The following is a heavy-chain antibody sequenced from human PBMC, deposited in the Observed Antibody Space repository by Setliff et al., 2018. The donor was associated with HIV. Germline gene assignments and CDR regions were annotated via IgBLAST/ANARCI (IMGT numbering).Heavy chain of an antibody. V-gene: IGHV1-46*04. Sequence: ASVKVSCKASGYTFTSYYMHWVRQAPGQGLEWMGIINPSSGSITYYADSVKGRFTVSRDSAQSSLYLQMNSLRAEDAAVYYCARRAYCSSTTCFDNWGQGTLVTVSS. D-gene: IGHD2-2*01. J-gene: IGHJ4*02. CDR2: INPSSGSIT. CDR3: ARRAYCSSTTCFDN. CDR1: GYTFTSYY.